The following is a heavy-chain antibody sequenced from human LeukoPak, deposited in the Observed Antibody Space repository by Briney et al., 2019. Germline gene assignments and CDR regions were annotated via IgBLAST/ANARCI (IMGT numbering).Heavy chain of an antibody. V-gene: IGHV1-18*01. CDR1: GYTFTSYG. CDR2: ISAYNGNT. J-gene: IGHJ5*02. Sequence: ASVKVSCKASGYTFTSYGISWVRQAPGQGLEWMGWISAYNGNTNYAQKLQGRVTMTTDTSTSTAYMELRSLRSDDTAVYYCARARNQRGYTWFDPWGQGTLVTVSS. D-gene: IGHD3-10*01. CDR3: ARARNQRGYTWFDP.